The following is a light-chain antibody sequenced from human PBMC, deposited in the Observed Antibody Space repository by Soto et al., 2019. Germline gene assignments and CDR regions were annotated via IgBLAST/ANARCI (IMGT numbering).Light chain of an antibody. V-gene: IGLV2-14*01. CDR2: EVS. CDR1: SSDVGSYNY. Sequence: QSALTQPASVSGSPGQSITLSCTGTSSDVGSYNYVSWYQQHPGRAPKLMLYEVSSRPSGVSNRFSGSKSGNTASLTISGLQAEDEADYYCSSYTSSSTLVFGTGTKVTVL. J-gene: IGLJ1*01. CDR3: SSYTSSSTLV.